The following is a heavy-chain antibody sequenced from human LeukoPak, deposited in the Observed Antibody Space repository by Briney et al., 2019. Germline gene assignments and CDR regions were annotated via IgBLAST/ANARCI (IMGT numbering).Heavy chain of an antibody. CDR2: IKQDGSEK. CDR1: GFSFSKYW. Sequence: GGSLRLSCAASGFSFSKYWMTWVRQAPGKGLEWVANIKQDGSEKYYVDSVKGRFTISRDNAKSSVYLQMNSLRAEDTAVYYCARKYSITWLQFFDYWGQGTLVTVSS. CDR3: ARKYSITWLQFFDY. D-gene: IGHD6-13*01. J-gene: IGHJ4*02. V-gene: IGHV3-7*04.